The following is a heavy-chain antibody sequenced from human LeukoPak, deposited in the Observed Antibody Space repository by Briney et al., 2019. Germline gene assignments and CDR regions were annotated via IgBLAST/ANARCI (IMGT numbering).Heavy chain of an antibody. J-gene: IGHJ4*02. V-gene: IGHV3-48*04. CDR3: ARAPTSEQQLQFDY. D-gene: IGHD6-13*01. Sequence: GGSLRLSCAASGLTFSSYWMRWVRQAPGKGLEWVSYISSSGSTIYYADSVKGRFTISRDNAENALYLQMNSLRAEDTAVYYCARAPTSEQQLQFDYWGQGILVTVSS. CDR2: ISSSGSTI. CDR1: GLTFSSYW.